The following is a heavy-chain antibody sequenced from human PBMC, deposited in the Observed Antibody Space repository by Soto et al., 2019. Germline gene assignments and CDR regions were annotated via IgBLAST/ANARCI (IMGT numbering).Heavy chain of an antibody. D-gene: IGHD2-15*01. CDR3: TTGSVEGI. Sequence: EVQLVESAGGLVKPGGSLRLSCVASGFSFNEAWMNWFRQAPGEGLEWVGRIKTSAGGGATDYAAPVQGRFTISRDDSKNAIYLHMNSLRTEDTAIYYCTTGSVEGIWGQATTVSVSS. V-gene: IGHV3-15*07. J-gene: IGHJ6*02. CDR2: IKTSAGGGAT. CDR1: GFSFNEAW.